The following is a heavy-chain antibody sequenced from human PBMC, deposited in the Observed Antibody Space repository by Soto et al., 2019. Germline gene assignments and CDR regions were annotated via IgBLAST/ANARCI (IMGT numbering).Heavy chain of an antibody. CDR2: INAGNGNT. V-gene: IGHV1-3*01. Sequence: ASVKVSCKASGYTFTSYAMHWVRQAPGQRLEWMGWINAGNGNTKYSQKFQGRVTITRDTSASTAYMELSSLRSEDTAVYYCARDSAAERYSSGWFDYWGQGTLVTVSS. CDR3: ARDSAAERYSSGWFDY. J-gene: IGHJ4*02. D-gene: IGHD6-19*01. CDR1: GYTFTSYA.